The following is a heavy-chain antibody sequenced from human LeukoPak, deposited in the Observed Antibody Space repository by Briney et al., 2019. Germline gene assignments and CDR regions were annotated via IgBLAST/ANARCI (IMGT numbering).Heavy chain of an antibody. J-gene: IGHJ3*02. CDR2: IKQDGSEK. V-gene: IGHV3-7*01. CDR1: GFTFSRYW. CDR3: ARDEDAFDI. Sequence: GGSLGPSCAASGFTFSRYWMSWVRQAPGKGLEWVANIKQDGSEKYYVDSVKGRFTISRDNAKNSLYLQMNSLRAEDTAVYYCARDEDAFDIWGKGTMVTVTS.